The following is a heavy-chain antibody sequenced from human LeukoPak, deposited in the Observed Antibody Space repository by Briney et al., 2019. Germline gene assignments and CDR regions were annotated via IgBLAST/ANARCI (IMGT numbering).Heavy chain of an antibody. V-gene: IGHV4-4*07. CDR2: IYTSGST. Sequence: SETLSLTCTVSGGSISSYFWSWIRQPAGKGVEWMGRIYTSGSTKYNPPLKSRVTMSVDTSKNQFPLMLSSVTAADTAVYYCARRRGYYYGSGNLNWGQGTLVTVSS. CDR1: GGSISSYF. CDR3: ARRRGYYYGSGNLN. J-gene: IGHJ4*02. D-gene: IGHD3-10*01.